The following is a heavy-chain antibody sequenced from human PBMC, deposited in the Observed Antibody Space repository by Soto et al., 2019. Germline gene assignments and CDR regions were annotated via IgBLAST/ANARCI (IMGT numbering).Heavy chain of an antibody. CDR1: GGSISSGGYY. D-gene: IGHD1-1*01. J-gene: IGHJ5*02. V-gene: IGHV4-31*03. Sequence: SETLSLTCTVSGGSISSGGYYWSWIRQHPGKGLEWIGYIYYSGSTYYNPSLKSRVTISVDTSKNQFSLKLSSVTAADTAVYCCARANVAERTYNWFDPWGQGTLVTVSS. CDR3: ARANVAERTYNWFDP. CDR2: IYYSGST.